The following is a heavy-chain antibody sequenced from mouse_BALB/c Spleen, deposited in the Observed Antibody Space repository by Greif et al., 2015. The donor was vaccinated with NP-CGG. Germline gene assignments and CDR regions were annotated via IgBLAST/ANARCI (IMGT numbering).Heavy chain of an antibody. V-gene: IGHV2-9*02. J-gene: IGHJ4*01. D-gene: IGHD3-1*01. Sequence: QVQLQQSGPGLVAPSQSLSITCTVSGFSLTSYGVHWVRQPPGKGLEWLGVTWAGGSTNYNSALMSRLSISKDNSKSQVFLKMNSLQTDDTAMYYYARDRAFYAMDYWGQGTSVTVSS. CDR2: TWAGGST. CDR1: GFSLTSYG. CDR3: ARDRAFYAMDY.